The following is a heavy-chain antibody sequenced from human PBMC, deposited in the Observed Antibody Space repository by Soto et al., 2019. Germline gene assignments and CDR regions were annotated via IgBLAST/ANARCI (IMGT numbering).Heavy chain of an antibody. Sequence: GASVKVSCKASGYTFTSYGISWVRQAPGQGLEWMGWISAYNGNTNYAQKLQGRVTMTTDTSTGTAYMELRSLRSDDTAVYYCARCQGAYCGGDCLIDYWGQGTLVTVSS. J-gene: IGHJ4*02. V-gene: IGHV1-18*04. CDR3: ARCQGAYCGGDCLIDY. D-gene: IGHD2-21*02. CDR2: ISAYNGNT. CDR1: GYTFTSYG.